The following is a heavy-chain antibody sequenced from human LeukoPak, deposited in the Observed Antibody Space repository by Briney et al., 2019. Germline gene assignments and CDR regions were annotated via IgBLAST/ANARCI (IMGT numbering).Heavy chain of an antibody. Sequence: PSETLSLTCIVSGGSISGYYWNWIRQPARQGLEWIGRIYNSGSTDYNSSLRSRLTMSVDTSKSQFSLKLTSVTAADTAVYYCAREHRDYEGSGYYVDYWGQGTLVTVSS. J-gene: IGHJ4*02. CDR1: GGSISGYY. V-gene: IGHV4-4*07. CDR2: IYNSGST. CDR3: AREHRDYEGSGYYVDY. D-gene: IGHD3-3*01.